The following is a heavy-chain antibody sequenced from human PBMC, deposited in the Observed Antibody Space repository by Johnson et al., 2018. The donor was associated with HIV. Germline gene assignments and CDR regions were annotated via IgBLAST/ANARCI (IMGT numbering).Heavy chain of an antibody. J-gene: IGHJ3*02. Sequence: QVQLVESGGGVVQPGRSLRLSCAASGFTFSSYGMHWVRQAPGKGLEWVAFIRYDGSNKYYADSVKGRFTISRDNSKNTLYLQMNSLRAEDTAVYYCARARWRVDDAFDIWGQGTMVTFSS. D-gene: IGHD4-23*01. CDR3: ARARWRVDDAFDI. CDR2: IRYDGSNK. V-gene: IGHV3-30*02. CDR1: GFTFSSYG.